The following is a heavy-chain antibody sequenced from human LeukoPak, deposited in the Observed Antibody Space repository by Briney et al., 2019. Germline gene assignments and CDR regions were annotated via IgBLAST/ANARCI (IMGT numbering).Heavy chain of an antibody. Sequence: GGSLRLSCAASGFTFSSYAMSWVRQAPGKGLEWVSAISGSGGSTYYVDSVKGRFTISRDNSKNTLYLQMNSLRAEDTAVYYCAKDVEPTIFGDRVYFYYYMDVWGKGTTVTVSS. D-gene: IGHD3-3*01. V-gene: IGHV3-23*01. CDR1: GFTFSSYA. J-gene: IGHJ6*03. CDR2: ISGSGGST. CDR3: AKDVEPTIFGDRVYFYYYMDV.